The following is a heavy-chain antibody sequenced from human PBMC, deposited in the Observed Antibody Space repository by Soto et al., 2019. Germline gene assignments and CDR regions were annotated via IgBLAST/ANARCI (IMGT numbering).Heavy chain of an antibody. CDR3: GRGGQLFVY. Sequence: QVQLVESGGGVVQPGRSLRLSCAASGFTFSTYAMHWVRQAPGKGLEWVALISYDGSNKYYADSVKGRFTISRDSSKNTLYLQMNTLRGEDTAVYYCGRGGQLFVYWCRGTLVTVSS. CDR2: ISYDGSNK. D-gene: IGHD6-13*01. J-gene: IGHJ4*02. CDR1: GFTFSTYA. V-gene: IGHV3-30-3*01.